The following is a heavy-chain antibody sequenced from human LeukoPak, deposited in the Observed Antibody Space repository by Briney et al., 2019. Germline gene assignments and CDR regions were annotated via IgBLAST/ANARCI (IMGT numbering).Heavy chain of an antibody. CDR2: IKQDGGET. CDR1: GFTFSTYW. Sequence: GGSLRLSCATSGFTFSTYWMSWVRQAPGKGLEWVANIKQDGGETYYADSVKGRFTIFRDNAKNSLYLQMDSLRVEDTAVYYCANGDGFDYWGQGTLVVVSS. CDR3: ANGDGFDY. V-gene: IGHV3-7*01. J-gene: IGHJ4*02. D-gene: IGHD5-24*01.